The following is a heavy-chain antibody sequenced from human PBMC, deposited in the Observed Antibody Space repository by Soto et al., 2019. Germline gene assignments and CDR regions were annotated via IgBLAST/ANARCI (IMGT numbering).Heavy chain of an antibody. D-gene: IGHD6-19*01. CDR3: ASSVWGVVSLTEWGVAGFDY. CDR2: ISYDGSNK. V-gene: IGHV3-30-3*01. Sequence: PGGSLRLSCAASGFTFSSYAMHWVRQAPGKGLEWVAVISYDGSNKYYADSVKGRFTISRDNSKNTLYLQMNSLRAEDTAVYYCASSVWGVVSLTEWGVAGFDYWGQGTLVTVSS. CDR1: GFTFSSYA. J-gene: IGHJ4*02.